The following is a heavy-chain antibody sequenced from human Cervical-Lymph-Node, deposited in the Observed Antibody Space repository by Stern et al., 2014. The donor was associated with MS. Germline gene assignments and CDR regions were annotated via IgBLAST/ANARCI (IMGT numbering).Heavy chain of an antibody. CDR3: ARDLFRSEDYTGGCPNY. Sequence: VQLVESGAEVKKPGASGKVSCKANGYTFTNFYIHWLRQAPGQGLEWMGITDPSGGGSTYAQKFQGRVTMTRDTSTSTVYMELSSLRSEDTAVYYCARDLFRSEDYTGGCPNYWGQGSLVTVSS. D-gene: IGHD6-19*01. CDR1: GYTFTNFY. J-gene: IGHJ4*02. V-gene: IGHV1-46*03. CDR2: TDPSGGGS.